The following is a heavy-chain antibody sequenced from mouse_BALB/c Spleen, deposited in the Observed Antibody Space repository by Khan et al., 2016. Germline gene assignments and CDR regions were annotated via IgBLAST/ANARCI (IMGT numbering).Heavy chain of an antibody. Sequence: EVELVESGGGLVKPGGSLKLSCAASGFTFSSYATSWVRQTPGKRLEWVGSISSGGSTYYPNSVKGRFTIFSDNARSILNLQMSSLRSEDTAMYYCAREDYGNYGDYFDYWGQGTTLTVSS. D-gene: IGHD2-1*01. V-gene: IGHV5-6-5*01. CDR3: AREDYGNYGDYFDY. CDR2: ISSGGST. CDR1: GFTFSSYA. J-gene: IGHJ2*01.